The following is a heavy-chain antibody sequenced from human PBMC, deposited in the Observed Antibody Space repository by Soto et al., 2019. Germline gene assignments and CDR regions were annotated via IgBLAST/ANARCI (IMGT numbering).Heavy chain of an antibody. Sequence: SGGGVVPPGRSLRLSCAASGFTFSSYGMHWVRQAPGKGLEWVAVIWYDGSNKYYADSVKGRCTISRDNSKNTLYLQMNSLRAEDTAVYYCTTPGSSQGSGAFDIWGQGTMVTVSS. CDR3: TTPGSSQGSGAFDI. V-gene: IGHV3-33*01. D-gene: IGHD6-6*01. J-gene: IGHJ3*02. CDR1: GFTFSSYG. CDR2: IWYDGSNK.